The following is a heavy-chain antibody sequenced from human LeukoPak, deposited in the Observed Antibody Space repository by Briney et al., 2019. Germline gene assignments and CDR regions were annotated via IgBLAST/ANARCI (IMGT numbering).Heavy chain of an antibody. J-gene: IGHJ4*02. Sequence: RPGGSLRLSCAASGFTFSNYEFNWVRQAPGKGLEWVSYISSSGSTIFYADSVKGRFTISRDNAKNSLYLQMNSLRAEDTAVYYCARIRRDDYNPRGYYFDYWGQGTLVTVSS. CDR1: GFTFSNYE. D-gene: IGHD5-24*01. CDR3: ARIRRDDYNPRGYYFDY. CDR2: ISSSGSTI. V-gene: IGHV3-48*03.